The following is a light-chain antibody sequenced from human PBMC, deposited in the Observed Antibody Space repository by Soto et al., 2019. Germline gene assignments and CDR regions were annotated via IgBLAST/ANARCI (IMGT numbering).Light chain of an antibody. CDR3: QQYKRYSYT. J-gene: IGKJ2*01. Sequence: DIPMTQSPSTLSASVGDRVTITCRASQSIRNWSAWNQQKPGKAPKLLISDASGLESGVPSRCSGSGSGSEFTFTISSLQTYDFETYNCQQYKRYSYTFGQGTKLEIK. V-gene: IGKV1-5*01. CDR1: QSIRNW. CDR2: DAS.